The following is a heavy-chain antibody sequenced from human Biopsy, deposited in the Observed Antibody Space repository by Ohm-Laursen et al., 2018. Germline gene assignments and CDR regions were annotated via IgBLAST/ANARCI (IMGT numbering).Heavy chain of an antibody. CDR1: GDSVTKYY. Sequence: SDTLSLTCPVSGDSVTKYYWGWIRQPPGKGLEWIGHIYYSVMTNYNPSLQSRVSISVDTSRNQVSLTLSSVTAADTAVYYCARDSGILNYGNFKYYHYYGMDVWGQGTKVTVSS. D-gene: IGHD4-11*01. CDR3: ARDSGILNYGNFKYYHYYGMDV. CDR2: IYYSVMT. V-gene: IGHV4-59*02. J-gene: IGHJ6*02.